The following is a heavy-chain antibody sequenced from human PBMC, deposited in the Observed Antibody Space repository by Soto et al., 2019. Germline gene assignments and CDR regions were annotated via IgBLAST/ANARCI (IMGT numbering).Heavy chain of an antibody. CDR2: ISWDGGST. CDR3: AKDAGYYYYYGMDV. D-gene: IGHD6-13*01. J-gene: IGHJ6*02. Sequence: GGSLRLSCAASGFTFDDYAMHWVRQAPGKGLEWVSLISWDGGSTYYADSVKGRFTISRDNSKNFLYLQMNSLRAEDTALYYCAKDAGYYYYYGMDVWGQGTTVTVSS. CDR1: GFTFDDYA. V-gene: IGHV3-43D*04.